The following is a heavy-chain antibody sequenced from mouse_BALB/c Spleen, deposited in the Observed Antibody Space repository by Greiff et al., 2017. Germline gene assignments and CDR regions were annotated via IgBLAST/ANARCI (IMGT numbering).Heavy chain of an antibody. J-gene: IGHJ1*01. V-gene: IGHV5-6-2*01. Sequence: EVQVVESGGGLVKLGGSLKLSCAASGFTFSSYYMSWVRQTPEKRLELVAAINSNGGSTYYPDTVKGRFTISRDNAKNTLYLQMSSLKSEDTALYYCARVYGSSYWYFDVWGAGTTVTVSS. CDR2: INSNGGST. CDR3: ARVYGSSYWYFDV. D-gene: IGHD1-1*01. CDR1: GFTFSSYY.